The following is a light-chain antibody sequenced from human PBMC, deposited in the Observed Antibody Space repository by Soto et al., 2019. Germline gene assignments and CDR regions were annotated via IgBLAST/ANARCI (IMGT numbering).Light chain of an antibody. Sequence: DIQMTQSPSNLSASVGDRVTITCRASQFISTWMAWYQQKPRKAPKLLISEASSLDSGVPSKFSGDVSGTDFTLTISTLQPDDFATYYCQQYNTYPLTFGQGTKLEIK. J-gene: IGKJ1*01. V-gene: IGKV1-5*01. CDR3: QQYNTYPLT. CDR2: EAS. CDR1: QFISTW.